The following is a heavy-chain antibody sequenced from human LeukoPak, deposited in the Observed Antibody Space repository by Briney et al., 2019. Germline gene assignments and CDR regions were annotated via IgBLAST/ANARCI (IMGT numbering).Heavy chain of an antibody. CDR2: ISYDGSNK. CDR3: AKDGGYMEMAPRYYFDY. J-gene: IGHJ4*02. V-gene: IGHV3-30*18. CDR1: GFTFSSYG. D-gene: IGHD5-24*01. Sequence: GGSLRLSCAASGFTFSSYGMHWVRQAPGKGLEWVAVISYDGSNKYYADSVKGRFTISRDNSKNTLYLQMNSLRAEDTAVYYCAKDGGYMEMAPRYYFDYWGQGTLVTVSS.